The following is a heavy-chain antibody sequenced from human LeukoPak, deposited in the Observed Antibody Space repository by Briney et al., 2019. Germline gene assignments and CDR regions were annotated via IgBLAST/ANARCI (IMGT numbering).Heavy chain of an antibody. V-gene: IGHV4-34*01. CDR3: ARLKRGSGSYYTSYYYYYYMDV. Sequence: PSETLSLTCAVYGGSFSGYYWSWIRQPPGKGLEWIGEINHSGSTNYNPSLKSRVTISVDTSKNQFSLKLSSVTAADTAVYYCARLKRGSGSYYTSYYYYYYMDVWGKGTTVTISS. CDR1: GGSFSGYY. CDR2: INHSGST. D-gene: IGHD3-10*01. J-gene: IGHJ6*03.